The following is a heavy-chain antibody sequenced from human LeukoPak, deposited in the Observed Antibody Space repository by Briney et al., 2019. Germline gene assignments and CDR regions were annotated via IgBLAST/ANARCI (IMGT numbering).Heavy chain of an antibody. D-gene: IGHD1-1*01. V-gene: IGHV4-59*01. CDR1: GGSISSYY. Sequence: SQTLSLTCTVSGGSISSYYWSWIRQPPGKGLEWIGYIYYSGSTNYNPSLKSRVTISVDTSKNQFSLKLSSVTAADTAVYYCARVGGTNYYYYGMDVWGQGTTVTVSS. CDR3: ARVGGTNYYYYGMDV. J-gene: IGHJ6*02. CDR2: IYYSGST.